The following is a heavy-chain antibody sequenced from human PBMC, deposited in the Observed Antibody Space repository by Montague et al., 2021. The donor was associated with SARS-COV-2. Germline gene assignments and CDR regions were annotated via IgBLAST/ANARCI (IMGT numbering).Heavy chain of an antibody. CDR1: DGSISSPNW. CDR3: ARGGTYHYGMDV. CDR2: IYYTGNA. V-gene: IGHV4/OR15-8*02. J-gene: IGHJ6*02. D-gene: IGHD3-16*01. Sequence: SETLSLTCAVSDGSISSPNWWNWFRQPPAKGLVWFGEIYYTGNANYNPSLKIRLTIFIDKSKNHFSLQLSSVTAADTAACYCARGGTYHYGMDVWGQGTTVAVSS.